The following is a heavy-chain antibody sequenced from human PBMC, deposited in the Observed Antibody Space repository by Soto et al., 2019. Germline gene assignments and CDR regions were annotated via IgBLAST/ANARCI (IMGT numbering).Heavy chain of an antibody. V-gene: IGHV1-8*01. J-gene: IGHJ6*03. D-gene: IGHD3-3*01. CDR1: GYTFTSYD. CDR3: ARLGHYDFWSGYYSYYYYYYMDV. CDR2: MNPNSVNT. Sequence: QVQLVQSGAEVKKPGASVKVSCKASGYTFTSYDINWVRQATGQGLEWMGWMNPNSVNTGYAQKMQGRVIMTRNTSISTVYMELSSMRSEYTAVYYCARLGHYDFWSGYYSYYYYYYMDVWGKGTMVTVSS.